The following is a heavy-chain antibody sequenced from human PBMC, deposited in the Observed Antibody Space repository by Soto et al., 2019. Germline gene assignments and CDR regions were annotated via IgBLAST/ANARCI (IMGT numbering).Heavy chain of an antibody. CDR1: GYTFTTFD. D-gene: IGHD2-15*01. V-gene: IGHV1-8*01. CDR3: ARVDSWPTVRFDP. J-gene: IGHJ5*02. CDR2: MNPYSGNT. Sequence: QMHLVQSGAEVKKPGASVKVSCKASGYTFTTFDINWVRQAPGQGLEWMGWMNPYSGNTGYAQKFQGRVTMTRNTSTNTAYMELSSLRSEDTAMYYCARVDSWPTVRFDPWGPGTLVTVSS.